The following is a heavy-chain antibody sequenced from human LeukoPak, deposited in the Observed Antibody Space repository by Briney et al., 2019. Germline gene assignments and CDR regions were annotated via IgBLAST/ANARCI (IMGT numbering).Heavy chain of an antibody. V-gene: IGHV3-23*01. J-gene: IGHJ5*02. CDR2: ISGSGGSI. CDR3: AKGVGYCSGGSCFNWFDP. D-gene: IGHD2-15*01. CDR1: GFTFSDYA. Sequence: GGPLRLSCAASGFTFSDYAMTWVRQAPGKGLEWVSVISGSGGSIYYADSVKGRFTISRDNSKNTLYLQMNSLRAEDTAVYYCAKGVGYCSGGSCFNWFDPWGQGTLVTVSS.